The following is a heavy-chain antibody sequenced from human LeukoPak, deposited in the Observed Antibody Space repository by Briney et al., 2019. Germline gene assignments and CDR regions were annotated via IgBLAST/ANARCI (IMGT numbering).Heavy chain of an antibody. D-gene: IGHD2/OR15-2a*01. CDR3: ARGGYFSFDY. Sequence: GGSLRLSCAASGFTVSNNYMSWVRQAPGKGLEWVSGITANTRGSITYYADSVKGRFTISRDSSKDTLYLQMNRLRAEDTAVYFCARGGYFSFDYWGQGTLVTVSS. V-gene: IGHV3-53*01. CDR2: ITANTRGSIT. CDR1: GFTVSNNY. J-gene: IGHJ4*02.